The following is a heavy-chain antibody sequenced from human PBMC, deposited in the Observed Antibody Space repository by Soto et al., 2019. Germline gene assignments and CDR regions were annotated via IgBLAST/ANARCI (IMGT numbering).Heavy chain of an antibody. D-gene: IGHD6-13*01. Sequence: WETLSLTCTVSGGSISSSSYYCGWIRQPPVKGLEWIGRIYDSGSTSYNPSLKSRVTISVDTSKNQFSIKLSSVTAADTSVYFGERDSGSSRFDYWGQGTLVTV. CDR2: IYDSGST. CDR3: ERDSGSSRFDY. CDR1: GGSISSSSYY. V-gene: IGHV4-39*02. J-gene: IGHJ4*02.